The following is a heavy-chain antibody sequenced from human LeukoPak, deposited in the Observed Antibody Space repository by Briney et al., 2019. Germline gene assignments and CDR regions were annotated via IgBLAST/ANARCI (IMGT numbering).Heavy chain of an antibody. Sequence: GASVKVSCKASGYTFTSYDINWVRQATGQGLEWMGWMNPNSGNTGYAQKFQGRVTMTRNTSISTAYMELSSLRSEDTAVFYCARGRGEVLWFGELMGRYYYYMDVWGKGTTVTVSS. J-gene: IGHJ6*03. CDR3: ARGRGEVLWFGELMGRYYYYMDV. CDR2: MNPNSGNT. V-gene: IGHV1-8*01. D-gene: IGHD3-10*01. CDR1: GYTFTSYD.